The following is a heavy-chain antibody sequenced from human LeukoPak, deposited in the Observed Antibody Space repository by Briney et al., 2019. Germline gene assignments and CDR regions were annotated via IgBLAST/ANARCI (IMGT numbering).Heavy chain of an antibody. CDR1: GGSFSGYY. CDR2: INHSGST. Sequence: SETLSPTCAVYGGSFSGYYWSWIRQPPGKGLEWIGEINHSGSTNYNPSLKSRVTISVDTSKNQFSLKLSSVTAADTAVYYCARGQGSSSWYRYYFDYWGQGTLVTVSS. D-gene: IGHD6-13*01. CDR3: ARGQGSSSWYRYYFDY. J-gene: IGHJ4*02. V-gene: IGHV4-34*01.